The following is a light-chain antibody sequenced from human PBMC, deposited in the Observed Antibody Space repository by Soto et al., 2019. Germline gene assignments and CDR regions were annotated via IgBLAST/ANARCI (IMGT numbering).Light chain of an antibody. J-gene: IGKJ1*01. Sequence: DIQMTQSPSTLSASVGDRVTITCRASQSINNWLAWYQQKPGKAPKLFIFKASTLEIGVPSRFSGSGSGTEITLSISSLQPDDFATYFCQQYESFPRTFGQGTKVEIK. CDR1: QSINNW. CDR3: QQYESFPRT. CDR2: KAS. V-gene: IGKV1-5*03.